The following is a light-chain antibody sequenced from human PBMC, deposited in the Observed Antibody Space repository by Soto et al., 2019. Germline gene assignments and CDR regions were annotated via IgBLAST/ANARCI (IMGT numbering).Light chain of an antibody. CDR2: ETS. J-gene: IGLJ1*01. Sequence: QAVLTQPPSASGTPGPRVTISCSGNSSDFGSYKFVSWYQHHPGTVPKVIIYETSKRPSGVSDRFSGSKSGNTASLTISGLQAEDEADYYCFSFTSTNTHVFGSGTKVTVL. CDR3: FSFTSTNTHV. V-gene: IGLV2-23*01. CDR1: SSDFGSYKF.